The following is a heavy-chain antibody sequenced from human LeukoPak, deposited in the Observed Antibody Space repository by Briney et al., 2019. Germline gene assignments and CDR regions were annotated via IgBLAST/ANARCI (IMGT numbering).Heavy chain of an antibody. V-gene: IGHV3-23*01. J-gene: IGHJ4*02. CDR1: GFTFSTYA. CDR2: ISGHGSNT. Sequence: PGGSLRLSCAASGFTFSTYAMGWVRQAPGKGLEWVSAISGHGSNTYYADSVKGRFTISRDNSKNTLYLQMNSLRAEDTAVYYCAKVPAGNKVEYWGQGTLVTVSS. CDR3: AKVPAGNKVEY. D-gene: IGHD6-19*01.